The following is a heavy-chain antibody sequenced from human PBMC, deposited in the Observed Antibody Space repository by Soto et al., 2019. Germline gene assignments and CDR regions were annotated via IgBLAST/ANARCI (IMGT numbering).Heavy chain of an antibody. D-gene: IGHD2-8*01. CDR2: ISGSGGST. CDR1: GFTFSSYA. J-gene: IGHJ4*02. V-gene: IGHV3-23*01. Sequence: GGSLRLSCAASGFTFSSYAVSWVRQAPGKGLEWVSAISGSGGSTYYADSVKGRFTISRDNSKNTLYLQMNRLRAEDTAVYYCAKLDIVLMVYDPTTNFDYWGQGTLVTGSS. CDR3: AKLDIVLMVYDPTTNFDY.